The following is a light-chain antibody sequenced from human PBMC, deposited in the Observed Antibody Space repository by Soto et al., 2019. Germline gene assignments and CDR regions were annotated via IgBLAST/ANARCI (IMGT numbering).Light chain of an antibody. V-gene: IGKV3-20*01. CDR2: GAS. CDR1: QSVSSSY. Sequence: EIVLTQSPGTLSLSPGERATLSCRASQSVSSSYLAWYQQKPGQAPRLLIYGASSRATGIPDRFSGSGSGTDFTLTISRLEPEDFAVYSCQQYGSSPDTFGQGTPLEIK. CDR3: QQYGSSPDT. J-gene: IGKJ2*01.